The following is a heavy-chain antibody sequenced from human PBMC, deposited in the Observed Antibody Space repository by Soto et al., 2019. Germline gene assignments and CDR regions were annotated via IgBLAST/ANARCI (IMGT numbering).Heavy chain of an antibody. J-gene: IGHJ5*02. D-gene: IGHD1-26*01. V-gene: IGHV1-69*13. CDR2: IIPIFGTA. CDR1: GGTFSRYA. CDR3: ARAIVGPTATGWLDP. Sequence: SVKVSCKASGGTFSRYATSWVRQAPGQGLEWMGGIIPIFGTANYAQKFQGRVTITADESTSTAYMELSSLRFEDTAVYYCARAIVGPTATGWLDPWGQGTLVTVSS.